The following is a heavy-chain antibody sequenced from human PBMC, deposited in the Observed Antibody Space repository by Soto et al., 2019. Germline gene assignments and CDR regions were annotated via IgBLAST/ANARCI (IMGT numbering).Heavy chain of an antibody. V-gene: IGHV4-34*01. D-gene: IGHD6-13*01. J-gene: IGHJ1*01. CDR2: INHSGST. CDR3: ARGAIAAAGTAGYFQH. CDR1: GGSFNGYY. Sequence: SETLSLTCAVYGGSFNGYYWSWIRQPPGKGLEWIGEINHSGSTNYNPSLKSRVTISVDTSKNQFSLKVSSVTAADTAVYYCARGAIAAAGTAGYFQHWGQGTPVTVSS.